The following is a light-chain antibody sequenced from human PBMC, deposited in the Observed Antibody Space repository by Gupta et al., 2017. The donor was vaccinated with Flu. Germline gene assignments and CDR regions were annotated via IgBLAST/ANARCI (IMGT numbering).Light chain of an antibody. CDR1: QSVLYSSNNKNY. CDR3: QQYYSTPYT. CDR2: WAS. Sequence: DIVMTQSPDSLAVSLGERATIPCKSSQSVLYSSNNKNYLAWYQQKPGQPPKLLIYWASTRESGVPDRFSGSGSGTDFTLTISSLQAEDFAVYYCQQYYSTPYTFGQGTKLEIK. V-gene: IGKV4-1*01. J-gene: IGKJ2*01.